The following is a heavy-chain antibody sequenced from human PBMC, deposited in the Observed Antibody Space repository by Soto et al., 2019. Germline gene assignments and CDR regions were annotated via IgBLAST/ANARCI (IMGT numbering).Heavy chain of an antibody. CDR2: INHSGST. CDR3: ARVTRSYCSSTSCYTGAYYYYYGMDV. Sequence: SETLSLTCAVYGGSFSGYYWSWIRQPPGKGLEWIGEINHSGSTNYNPSLKSRVTTSVDTSKNQFSLKLSSVTAADTAVYYCARVTRSYCSSTSCYTGAYYYYYGMDVWGQGTTVTVSS. D-gene: IGHD2-2*02. CDR1: GGSFSGYY. V-gene: IGHV4-34*01. J-gene: IGHJ6*02.